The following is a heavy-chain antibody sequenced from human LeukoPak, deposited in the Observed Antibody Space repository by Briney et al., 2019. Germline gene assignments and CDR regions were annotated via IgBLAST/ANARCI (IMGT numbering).Heavy chain of an antibody. D-gene: IGHD6-19*01. J-gene: IGHJ3*02. Sequence: GGSLRLSCAASGFTFSSYAMSWVRQAPGKGLVWVSHIDIDGRNTRYADSVKGRFTISRDNDKKTLYLQMNSLRAEDTAVYYCARDRGSPDSFDIWGQGTTVTVSS. CDR3: ARDRGSPDSFDI. CDR1: GFTFSSYA. V-gene: IGHV3-74*01. CDR2: IDIDGRNT.